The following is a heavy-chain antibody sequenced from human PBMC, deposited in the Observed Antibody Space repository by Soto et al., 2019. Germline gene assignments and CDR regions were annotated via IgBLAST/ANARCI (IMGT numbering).Heavy chain of an antibody. CDR3: AMTPGVITVISAFDH. CDR2: ISGSGSST. Sequence: GGSLRLSCVASGFTFNKHALAWVRQAPGKGLEWVSAISGSGSSTYDSDSVKGRFTISRDNSNKTLYLQMNRLRAEDTAIYYCAMTPGVITVISAFDHWGQGTPVTVSS. D-gene: IGHD3-22*01. J-gene: IGHJ4*02. CDR1: GFTFNKHA. V-gene: IGHV3-23*01.